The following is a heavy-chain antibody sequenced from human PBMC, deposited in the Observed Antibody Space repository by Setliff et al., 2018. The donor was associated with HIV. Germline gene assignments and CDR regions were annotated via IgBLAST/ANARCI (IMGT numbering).Heavy chain of an antibody. D-gene: IGHD7-27*01. CDR2: IYYSGST. J-gene: IGHJ4*02. V-gene: IGHV4-39*01. CDR1: GGSIWNYY. CDR3: ARQVTGVGYFETAAGSFNY. Sequence: TSETLSLTCTVSGGSIWNYYWSWIRQPPGKGLEWIGPIYYSGSTYYNPSLKSRATISTDTSTNQFSLKVRSVTAADTAVYYCARQVTGVGYFETAAGSFNYWGPGTLVTVSS.